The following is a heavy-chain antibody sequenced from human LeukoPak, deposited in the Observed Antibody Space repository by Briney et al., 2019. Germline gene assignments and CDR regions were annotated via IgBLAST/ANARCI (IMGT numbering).Heavy chain of an antibody. CDR2: ISGSGGTT. D-gene: IGHD1-26*01. V-gene: IGHV3-23*01. Sequence: PGGSLRLSCAVSGFTFSTYAMSWVRQAPGKGLEWVSVISGSGGTTYYSDSVKGRFTVSRDNSKNTLYLQMNSLRAEDTAVYYCGSSAPRIVGASKALSDWGQGTLVTVSS. J-gene: IGHJ4*02. CDR3: GSSAPRIVGASKALSD. CDR1: GFTFSTYA.